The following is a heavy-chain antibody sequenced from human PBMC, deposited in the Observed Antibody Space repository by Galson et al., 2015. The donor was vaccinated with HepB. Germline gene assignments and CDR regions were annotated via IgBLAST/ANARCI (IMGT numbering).Heavy chain of an antibody. V-gene: IGHV4-34*01. CDR3: ARGQISGYSYGRPIYWYFDL. CDR1: GGSFSGYY. Sequence: SETLSLTCAVYGGSFSGYYWSWIRQPPGKGLEWIGEINHSGSTNYNPSLKSRVTISVDTSKNQFSLKLSSVTAADTAVYYCARGQISGYSYGRPIYWYFDLWGRGTLVTVSS. J-gene: IGHJ2*01. CDR2: INHSGST. D-gene: IGHD5-18*01.